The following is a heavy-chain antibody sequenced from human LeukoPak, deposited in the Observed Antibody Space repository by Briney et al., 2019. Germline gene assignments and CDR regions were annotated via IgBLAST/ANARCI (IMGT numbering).Heavy chain of an antibody. CDR3: ARVNLQNNWFDP. CDR1: GGSISSGGYY. D-gene: IGHD1-1*01. Sequence: SQTLSLTCTVSGGSISSGGYYWSWIRQHPGKGLEWIGYIYYSGSTYYNPSLKSRVTISVDTSKNQFSLKLSSVTAADTAVYYCARVNLQNNWFDPWAREPWSPSPQ. J-gene: IGHJ5*02. CDR2: IYYSGST. V-gene: IGHV4-31*03.